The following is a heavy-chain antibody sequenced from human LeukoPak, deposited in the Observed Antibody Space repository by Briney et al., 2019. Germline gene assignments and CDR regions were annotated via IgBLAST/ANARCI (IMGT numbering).Heavy chain of an antibody. D-gene: IGHD3-22*01. CDR3: ARDGDISGLVGDLYFDS. J-gene: IGHJ4*02. Sequence: SETLSLTCAVYGGSFSGYYWGWIRQPPGKGLEWIGSLSSSGSTFYNPSLRSRATLSLDTSKNEFSLMLSFVTAADTAVYYCARDGDISGLVGDLYFDSWGQGALVTVSS. V-gene: IGHV4-34*11. CDR1: GGSFSGYY. CDR2: LSSSGST.